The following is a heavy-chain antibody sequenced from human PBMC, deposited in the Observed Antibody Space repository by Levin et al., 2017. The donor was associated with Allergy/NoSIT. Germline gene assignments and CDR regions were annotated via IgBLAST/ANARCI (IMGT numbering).Heavy chain of an antibody. J-gene: IGHJ4*02. Sequence: PGGSLRLSCAASGFTFSSYGMHWVRQAPGKGLEWVAVISYDGSNKYYADSVKGRFTISRDNSKNTLYLQMNSLRAEDTAVYYCAKGMITFGGVIVMSYFDYWGQGTLVTVSS. CDR2: ISYDGSNK. V-gene: IGHV3-30*18. CDR1: GFTFSSYG. D-gene: IGHD3-16*02. CDR3: AKGMITFGGVIVMSYFDY.